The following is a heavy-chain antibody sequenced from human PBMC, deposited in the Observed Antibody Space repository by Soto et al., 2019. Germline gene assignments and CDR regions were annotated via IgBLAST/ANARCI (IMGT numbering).Heavy chain of an antibody. CDR2: IIPIFGTA. V-gene: IGHV1-69*01. Sequence: QVQLVQSGAEVKKPGSSVKVSCKASGGTFSSYAISWVRQAPGQGLEWLGGIIPIFGTANYAQKFQGRVTITADESTSTAYMELSSLISEHKAVYYCARGSSRSRAPPEEAFDPWGQGTLVTVSS. CDR1: GGTFSSYA. CDR3: ARGSSRSRAPPEEAFDP. J-gene: IGHJ5*02. D-gene: IGHD6-13*01.